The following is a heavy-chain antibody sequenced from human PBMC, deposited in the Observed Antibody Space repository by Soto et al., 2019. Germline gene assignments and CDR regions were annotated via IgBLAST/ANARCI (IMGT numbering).Heavy chain of an antibody. Sequence: ASVKVSCRASGYTFTSYAMHWVRQAPGQGLEWMGWISACNGNTNYAQKLQGRVTMTTDTSTSTAYMELRSLRSDDTAVYYCARVDCSSTSCYDAFDIWGQGTMVTVS. J-gene: IGHJ3*02. CDR2: ISACNGNT. CDR1: GYTFTSYA. CDR3: ARVDCSSTSCYDAFDI. D-gene: IGHD2-2*01. V-gene: IGHV1-18*01.